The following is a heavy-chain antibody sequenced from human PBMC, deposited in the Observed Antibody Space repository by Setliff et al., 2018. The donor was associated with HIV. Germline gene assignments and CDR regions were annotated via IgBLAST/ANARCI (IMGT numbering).Heavy chain of an antibody. CDR3: ARDPYCPNTCYEDFTFDS. J-gene: IGHJ4*02. CDR1: GYSISSDYY. Sequence: SETLSLTCTVSGYSISSDYYWGWIRQSPRKGLEWIGNIYHSVNTYYNPSLKSRVTISADATKNQFSLKLTSVTAADTAVYYCARDPYCPNTCYEDFTFDSWGQGTLVTVSS. D-gene: IGHD2-8*01. V-gene: IGHV4-38-2*02. CDR2: IYHSVNT.